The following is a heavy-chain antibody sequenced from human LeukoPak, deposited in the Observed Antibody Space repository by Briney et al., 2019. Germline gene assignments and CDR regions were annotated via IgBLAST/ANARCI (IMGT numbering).Heavy chain of an antibody. V-gene: IGHV1-24*01. CDR1: GYTLTELS. Sequence: ASVKVSCKVPGYTLTELSMHWVRQAPGKGLEWMGGFDPEDGETIYAQKFQGRVTMTEDTSTDTAYMELSSLRSEDTAVYYCARVRNREYSSGWYGIRYWGQGTLVTVSS. CDR2: FDPEDGET. D-gene: IGHD6-19*01. CDR3: ARVRNREYSSGWYGIRY. J-gene: IGHJ4*02.